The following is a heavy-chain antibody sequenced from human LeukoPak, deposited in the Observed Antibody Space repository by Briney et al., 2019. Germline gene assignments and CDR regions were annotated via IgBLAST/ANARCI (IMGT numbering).Heavy chain of an antibody. D-gene: IGHD3-22*01. CDR2: ISAYNGNT. V-gene: IGHV1-18*01. CDR3: ARDPGSSYYDSSGYYPAGYYYYGMDV. J-gene: IGHJ6*02. CDR1: GYTFTSYG. Sequence: ASVKVSCKASGYTFTSYGISWVRQAPGQGPEWMGWISAYNGNTNYAQKLQGRVTMTTDTSTSTAYMELRSLRSDDTAVYYCARDPGSSYYDSSGYYPAGYYYYGMDVWGQGTTVTVSS.